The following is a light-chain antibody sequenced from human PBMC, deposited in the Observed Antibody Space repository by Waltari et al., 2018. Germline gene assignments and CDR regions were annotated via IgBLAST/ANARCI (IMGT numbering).Light chain of an antibody. CDR1: QSISND. Sequence: EIVLTQPPAPLSLSPGERATLSCRASQSISNDLAWYQQKPGQAPRLLIYDTSHRATGIPARFSGSGSGTDFTLTISSLEPEDFAVYYCQQRSNWPPGFGGGTKVEIK. CDR3: QQRSNWPPG. CDR2: DTS. V-gene: IGKV3-11*01. J-gene: IGKJ4*02.